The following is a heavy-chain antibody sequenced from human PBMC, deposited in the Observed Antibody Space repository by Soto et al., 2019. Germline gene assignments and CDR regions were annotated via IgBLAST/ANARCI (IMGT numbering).Heavy chain of an antibody. Sequence: QVQLQQWGAGLLKPSETLSLTCGVSGESFSGYYWSWIRQPPGKGLEWIGQIFHGGGTNYSPSLKRRVAISVATSKTLFSLELSSVTAADMAVYYCARPHYDTNTFYSFFDYWGQGTLVTVSS. J-gene: IGHJ4*02. D-gene: IGHD3-22*01. V-gene: IGHV4-34*12. CDR3: ARPHYDTNTFYSFFDY. CDR2: IFHGGGT. CDR1: GESFSGYY.